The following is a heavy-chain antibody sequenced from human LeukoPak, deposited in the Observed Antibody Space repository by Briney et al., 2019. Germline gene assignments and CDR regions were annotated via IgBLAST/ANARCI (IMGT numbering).Heavy chain of an antibody. CDR2: INPNNGGT. CDR3: ASRTNGGSYPGSEY. CDR1: RYTFTDYY. J-gene: IGHJ4*02. D-gene: IGHD1-26*01. Sequence: SSVNVSYKASRYTFTDYYMLWVRQAPGQGLDWIGWINPNNGGTNYAQKLQGRITMTRETSVSTAYMELGRLSCYDTAVLYLASRTNGGSYPGSEYWGEGKLV. V-gene: IGHV1-2*02.